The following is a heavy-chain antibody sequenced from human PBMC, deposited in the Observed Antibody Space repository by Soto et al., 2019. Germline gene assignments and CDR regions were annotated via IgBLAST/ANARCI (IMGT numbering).Heavy chain of an antibody. D-gene: IGHD3-16*02. CDR2: MNPNSGNT. CDR1: GYTFTSYD. CDR3: ARDRHSYYGMDV. Sequence: ASVKVSCKASGYTFTSYDINWVRQATGQGLEWMGWMNPNSGNTGYAQKFQGRVTMTRNTSISTAYMELSSLRSEDTAVYYCARDRHSYYGMDVWGQGTTVTVSS. J-gene: IGHJ6*02. V-gene: IGHV1-8*01.